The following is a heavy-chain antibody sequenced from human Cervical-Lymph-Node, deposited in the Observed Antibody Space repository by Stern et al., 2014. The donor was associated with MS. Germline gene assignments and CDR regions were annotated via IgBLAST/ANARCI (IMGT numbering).Heavy chain of an antibody. CDR3: ARHRQRTLYGMDV. V-gene: IGHV5-51*01. D-gene: IGHD6-25*01. CDR1: GYSFTNYW. J-gene: IGHJ6*02. CDR2: IYPGDSDT. Sequence: EVQLVESGAEVKKPGESLKISCKGSGYSFTNYWIGWVRQMPGKGLEWMGVIYPGDSDTRYSPFFQGRVTISADKSISTAYLQWSSLKASDTAMYYCARHRQRTLYGMDVWGQGTTVTVSS.